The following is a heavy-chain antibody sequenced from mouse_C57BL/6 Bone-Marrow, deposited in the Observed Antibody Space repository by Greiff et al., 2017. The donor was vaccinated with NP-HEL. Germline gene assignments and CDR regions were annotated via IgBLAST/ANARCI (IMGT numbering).Heavy chain of an antibody. J-gene: IGHJ3*01. CDR2: IFPGSGST. Sequence: QVQLQQPGPELVKPGASVKISCKASGYTFTDYYINWVKQRPGQGLEWIGWIFPGSGSTYYNEKFKGKATLTVDKSSSTAYMLLSSLTSEDSAVYFCAREGRYGYDGGFAYWGQGTLVTVSA. D-gene: IGHD2-2*01. CDR1: GYTFTDYY. CDR3: AREGRYGYDGGFAY. V-gene: IGHV1-75*01.